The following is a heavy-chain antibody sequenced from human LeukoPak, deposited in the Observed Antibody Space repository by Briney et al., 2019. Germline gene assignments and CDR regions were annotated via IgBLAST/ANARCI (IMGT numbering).Heavy chain of an antibody. J-gene: IGHJ6*03. CDR3: ARGISKWELLSYYYYYMDV. D-gene: IGHD1-26*01. Sequence: PGGSLRLSCAASGFTFSSYWMSWVRQAPGKGLEWVANIKQDGSEKYYVDSVKGRFTISRDNAKNSLYLQMNSLRAEDTAVYYCARGISKWELLSYYYYYMDVWGKGTTVTVSS. CDR2: IKQDGSEK. CDR1: GFTFSSYW. V-gene: IGHV3-7*01.